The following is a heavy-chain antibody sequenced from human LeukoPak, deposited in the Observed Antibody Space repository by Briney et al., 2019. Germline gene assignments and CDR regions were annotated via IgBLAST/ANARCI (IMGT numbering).Heavy chain of an antibody. V-gene: IGHV3-21*01. J-gene: IGHJ3*02. CDR2: ISSSSSYI. CDR3: ARVHDAFDI. CDR1: GFTFSSYS. Sequence: PGGSLRLSCAASGFTFSSYSMNWVRQAPGKGLEWVSSISSSSSYIYYAGSVKGRFTISRDNAKNSLYLQMNSLRAEDTAVYYCARVHDAFDIWGQGTMVTVSS.